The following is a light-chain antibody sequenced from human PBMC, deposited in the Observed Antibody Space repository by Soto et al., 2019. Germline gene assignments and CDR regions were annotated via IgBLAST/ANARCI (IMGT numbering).Light chain of an antibody. CDR3: QQLYTLPFT. CDR2: EAS. CDR1: HDISTF. J-gene: IGKJ5*01. V-gene: IGKV1-9*01. Sequence: IQLTQSPSLLPASIGDRVTITCRVSHDISTFLAWYQQKPGKAPKLLIYEASTLQSGVPSRFSGSGSGTEFTLTISGLLPEDFAAYHCQQLYTLPFTFGQGTRLEIK.